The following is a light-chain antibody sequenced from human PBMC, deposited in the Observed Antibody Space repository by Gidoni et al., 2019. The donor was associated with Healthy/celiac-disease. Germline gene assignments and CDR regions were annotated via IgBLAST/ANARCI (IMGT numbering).Light chain of an antibody. CDR3: QQYNSYSWT. V-gene: IGKV1-5*01. J-gene: IGKJ1*01. CDR1: QSISSW. CDR2: DAY. Sequence: DIQMTQSPSTLSASVGDRVTLTCRASQSISSWLAWYQQKPGKAPKLLIYDAYSLESGVPTRFSGSGSGTEFTLTISSLQPDDFATYYCQQYNSYSWTFGQGTKVEIK.